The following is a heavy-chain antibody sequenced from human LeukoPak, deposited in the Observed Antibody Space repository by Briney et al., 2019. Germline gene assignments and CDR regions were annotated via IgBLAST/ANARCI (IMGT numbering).Heavy chain of an antibody. CDR3: ATLPYYYDSSGSYYFDY. CDR1: GGSISNYY. CDR2: IYYSGTT. D-gene: IGHD3-22*01. J-gene: IGHJ4*02. Sequence: SETLSLTCTVSGGSISNYYWNWIRQPPGKGLEWIGYIYYSGTTNYNPSLKSRVSMSVDTSKNQFSLKVRSVTAEDTAVYYCATLPYYYDSSGSYYFDYWGQGTLVTVSS. V-gene: IGHV4-59*01.